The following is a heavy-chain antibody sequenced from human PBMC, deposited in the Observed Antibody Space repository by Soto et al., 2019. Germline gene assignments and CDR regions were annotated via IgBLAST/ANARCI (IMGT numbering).Heavy chain of an antibody. V-gene: IGHV1-18*01. D-gene: IGHD3-22*01. CDR3: ARGAGPGPTAFYYDY. CDR1: GYTFTSYC. Sequence: GASAKLSCKASGYTFTSYCISWVRQAPGQGLEWMGWISAYNGNTNYAQKLQGRVTMTTDTSTSTAYMELRSLRSDDTAVYYCARGAGPGPTAFYYDYWGQGTLVTVSS. J-gene: IGHJ4*02. CDR2: ISAYNGNT.